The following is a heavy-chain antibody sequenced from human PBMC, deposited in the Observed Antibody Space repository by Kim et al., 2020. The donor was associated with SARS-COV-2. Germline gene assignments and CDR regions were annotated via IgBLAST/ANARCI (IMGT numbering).Heavy chain of an antibody. CDR1: GGSFSGYY. Sequence: SETLSLTCAVYGGSFSGYYWSWIRQPPGKGLEWIGEINHSGSTNYNPSLKSRVTISVDTSKNQFSLKLSSVTAADTAVYYCARLGGVYSSSWYPGYYYYGMDVWGQGTTVTVSS. J-gene: IGHJ6*02. CDR2: INHSGST. D-gene: IGHD6-13*01. CDR3: ARLGGVYSSSWYPGYYYYGMDV. V-gene: IGHV4-34*01.